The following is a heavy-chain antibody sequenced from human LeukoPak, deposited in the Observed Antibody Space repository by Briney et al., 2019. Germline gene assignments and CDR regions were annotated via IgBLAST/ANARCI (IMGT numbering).Heavy chain of an antibody. D-gene: IGHD3-3*01. CDR1: GASIRSTNW. V-gene: IGHV4-4*02. J-gene: IGHJ4*02. Sequence: SETLSLTCAISGASIRSTNWWSWVRQAPEKGLEWIGEINHSGDTIYNPSLKSRATISVDTSKKQFSLKLSSVTAADTAVYYCARRYDFWSGYPPPLDYWGQGTLVTVSS. CDR3: ARRYDFWSGYPPPLDY. CDR2: INHSGDT.